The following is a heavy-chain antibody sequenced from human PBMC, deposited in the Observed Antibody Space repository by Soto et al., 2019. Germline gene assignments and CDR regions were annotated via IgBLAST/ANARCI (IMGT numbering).Heavy chain of an antibody. Sequence: ASVKVSCTASGGTFSSYAISWVRQAPGQGLEWMGGIIPIFGTANYAQKFQGRVTITADESTSTAYMELSSLRSEDTAVYYCARSGYSYGYGASYYYYGMDVWGQGTTVTVSS. CDR2: IIPIFGTA. J-gene: IGHJ6*02. D-gene: IGHD5-18*01. CDR3: ARSGYSYGYGASYYYYGMDV. V-gene: IGHV1-69*13. CDR1: GGTFSSYA.